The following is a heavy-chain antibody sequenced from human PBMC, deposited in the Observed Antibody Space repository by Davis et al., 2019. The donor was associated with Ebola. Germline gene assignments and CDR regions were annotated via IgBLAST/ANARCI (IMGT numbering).Heavy chain of an antibody. V-gene: IGHV4-34*01. CDR2: INHSGST. CDR3: ARFPVVVIATQYNWFDP. J-gene: IGHJ5*02. CDR1: GGSISSYY. D-gene: IGHD2-21*01. Sequence: SETLSLTCTVSGGSISSYYWSWIRQPPGKGLEWIGEINHSGSTNYNPSLKSRVTISVDTSKNQFSLKLSSVTAADTAVYYCARFPVVVIATQYNWFDPWGQGTLVTVSS.